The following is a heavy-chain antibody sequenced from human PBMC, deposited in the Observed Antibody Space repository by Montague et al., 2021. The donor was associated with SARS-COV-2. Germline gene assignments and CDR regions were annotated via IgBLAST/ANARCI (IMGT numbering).Heavy chain of an antibody. J-gene: IGHJ6*02. CDR3: ARDLESTGYFDPYYYHGMDV. Sequence: SLRLSCAASGFTFSSYALHWVRQAPGKGLEWVADISHEGSYKYYADSVKGRFTISRDNSKNTLYLDMNSLRAEDTALYYCARDLESTGYFDPYYYHGMDVWGQGTTVIVSS. CDR1: GFTFSSYA. CDR2: ISHEGSYK. V-gene: IGHV3-30*04. D-gene: IGHD3-9*01.